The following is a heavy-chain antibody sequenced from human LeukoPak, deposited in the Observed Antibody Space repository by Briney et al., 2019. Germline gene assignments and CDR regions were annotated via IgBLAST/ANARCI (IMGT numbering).Heavy chain of an antibody. CDR2: IYSGGST. CDR3: AKDVYSPQLVGAFDI. V-gene: IGHV3-53*01. J-gene: IGHJ3*02. D-gene: IGHD1-1*01. Sequence: GGSLRLSCAASGFTVSSNYMSWVRQAPGKGLEWVSVIYSGGSTYYADSVQGRFTISRDNSKNTLYLQMNSLRAEDTAVYYCAKDVYSPQLVGAFDIWGQGTMVTVSS. CDR1: GFTVSSNY.